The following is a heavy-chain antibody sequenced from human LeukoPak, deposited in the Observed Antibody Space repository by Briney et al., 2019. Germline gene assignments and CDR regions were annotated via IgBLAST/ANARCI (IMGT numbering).Heavy chain of an antibody. D-gene: IGHD3-3*01. CDR2: IRQDEGEK. Sequence: GGSLRLSCAASGFNFISHWMTWVRQAPGKGLEWVANIRQDEGEKYYADSVTGRFTISRDNAKNSLYLQMNSLRAEDTAVYYCARDRHDFWGEGFDYWGQGTLVTVSS. CDR1: GFNFISHW. V-gene: IGHV3-7*01. J-gene: IGHJ4*02. CDR3: ARDRHDFWGEGFDY.